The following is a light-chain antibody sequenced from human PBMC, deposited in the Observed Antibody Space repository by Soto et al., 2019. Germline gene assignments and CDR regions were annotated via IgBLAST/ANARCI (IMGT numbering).Light chain of an antibody. Sequence: DIVMTQSPVSLPVTPGEPASISCRSSQSLLHSHGYTYLDWYLQKPGQSPQLLIYMGSTRASGVPDRFSGIGSDTDFTLKISRVEAEDVGGYYCMQALQIPLTCGGGPKVEIK. J-gene: IGKJ4*01. CDR3: MQALQIPLT. V-gene: IGKV2-28*01. CDR2: MGS. CDR1: QSLLHSHGYTY.